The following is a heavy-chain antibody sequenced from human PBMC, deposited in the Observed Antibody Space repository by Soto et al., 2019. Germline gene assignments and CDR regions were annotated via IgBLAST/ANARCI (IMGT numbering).Heavy chain of an antibody. CDR2: IYYSGST. J-gene: IGHJ6*02. CDR3: AGIVVVPAANYYYYYGMDV. D-gene: IGHD2-2*01. CDR1: GGSISSGGYY. V-gene: IGHV4-31*03. Sequence: QVQLQESGPGLVKPSQTLSLTCTVSGGSISSGGYYWSWIRQHPGKGLEWIGYIYYSGSTYYNPSLKRRVTTSVDTSKNQFSLKLSSVTAADTAVYYCAGIVVVPAANYYYYYGMDVWGQGTTVTVSS.